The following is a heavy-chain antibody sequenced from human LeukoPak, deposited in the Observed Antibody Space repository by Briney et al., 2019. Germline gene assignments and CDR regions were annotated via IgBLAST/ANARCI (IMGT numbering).Heavy chain of an antibody. D-gene: IGHD2-2*03. Sequence: SETLSLTCTVSGGSISSSSYYWGWIRQPPGKGLEWIGSIYYSGSTNYNPSLKSRVTISVDTSKNQFSLKLSSVTAADTAVYYCARGQVDIVVVPASYYYYMDVWGKGTTVTVSS. CDR1: GGSISSSSYY. J-gene: IGHJ6*03. CDR3: ARGQVDIVVVPASYYYYMDV. V-gene: IGHV4-39*07. CDR2: IYYSGST.